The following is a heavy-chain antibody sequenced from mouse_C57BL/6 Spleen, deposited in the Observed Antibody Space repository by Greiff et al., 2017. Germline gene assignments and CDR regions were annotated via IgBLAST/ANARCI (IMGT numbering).Heavy chain of an antibody. Sequence: VQLQQSGPEVVQPGASLKLSCKASGYTFTSYDINWVRQRPGQGLEWIGWICHRDGSTKYDEKVKGKATLTVDTSTSTAYMELHSLTSEDSAVYFGTIEDDGYRYWGQGTTLTVSS. CDR2: ICHRDGST. J-gene: IGHJ2*01. V-gene: IGHV1-85*01. CDR3: TIEDDGYRY. D-gene: IGHD2-3*01. CDR1: GYTFTSYD.